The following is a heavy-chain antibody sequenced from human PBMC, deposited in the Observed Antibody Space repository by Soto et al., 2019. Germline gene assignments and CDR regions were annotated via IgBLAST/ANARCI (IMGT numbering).Heavy chain of an antibody. V-gene: IGHV4-34*01. Sequence: SETLSLTCAVYGGSISGYYWSWIRQPPGKGLEWIGEINQSGVTNYNPSLRSRVTMSEDTSKNQFSLKLTSVTATDTAIYYCSRGGRGGSRPTNSWGQGTLVTVSS. CDR3: SRGGRGGSRPTNS. CDR2: INQSGVT. J-gene: IGHJ4*02. D-gene: IGHD3-10*01. CDR1: GGSISGYY.